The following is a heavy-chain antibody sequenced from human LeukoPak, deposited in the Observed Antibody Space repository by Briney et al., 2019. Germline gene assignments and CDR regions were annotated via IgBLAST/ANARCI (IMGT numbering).Heavy chain of an antibody. Sequence: SETLSLTCTVSGGPISSYYWSWIRQPPGKGLEWIGYIYHSGSTNYNPSLKSRVTISVDTSKNQFSQKLSSVTAADTAVYYCARDLGYSRSNNWFDPWGQGTLVTVSS. D-gene: IGHD6-13*01. CDR2: IYHSGST. CDR3: ARDLGYSRSNNWFDP. CDR1: GGPISSYY. J-gene: IGHJ5*02. V-gene: IGHV4-59*01.